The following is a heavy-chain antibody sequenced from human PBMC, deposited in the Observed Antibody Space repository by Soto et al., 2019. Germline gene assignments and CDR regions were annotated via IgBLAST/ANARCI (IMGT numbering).Heavy chain of an antibody. J-gene: IGHJ1*01. V-gene: IGHV4-30-2*01. Sequence: SETLSLTCAVAGYAISRVVDSWCWIRQPPGKDLEWIGYIYHSGSTYYSPSLKSRVTISVDRSKNQFSLNLSSVTAADTAVYYCARVPSPWGQGTLVTVSS. CDR1: GYAISRVVDS. CDR2: IYHSGST. CDR3: ARVPSP. D-gene: IGHD6-6*01.